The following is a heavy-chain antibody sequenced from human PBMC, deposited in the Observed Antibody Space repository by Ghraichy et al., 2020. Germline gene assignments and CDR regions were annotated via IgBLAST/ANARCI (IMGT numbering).Heavy chain of an antibody. D-gene: IGHD3-9*01. CDR2: IYYSGST. J-gene: IGHJ6*02. Sequence: SETLSLTCTVSSVLVSSPNFYWTWIRQPPGRELEWIASIYYSGSTNYTPSLMSRVTISLDTSTNQLSLTLTSVTASDTAVYYCARVFHYTMDVWGQGTTVTVSS. CDR1: SVLVSSPNFY. V-gene: IGHV4-61*01. CDR3: ARVFHYTMDV.